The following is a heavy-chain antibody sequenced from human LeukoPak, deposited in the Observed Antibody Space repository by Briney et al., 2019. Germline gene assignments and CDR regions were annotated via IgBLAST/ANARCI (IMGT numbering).Heavy chain of an antibody. CDR1: GYTFSGYY. J-gene: IGHJ6*02. CDR3: ARDDGGPQIRGWGPPSHYYGMDV. CDR2: INPNSGDT. V-gene: IGHV1-2*02. D-gene: IGHD2-15*01. Sequence: HRASVKGACTASGYTFSGYYMNWVRQAPGQGLEWLGWINPNSGDTNYAQKFYGRVSMTRDTSISTAYMELSRLRSDDTAVYYCARDDGGPQIRGWGPPSHYYGMDVWGQGTTVTVSS.